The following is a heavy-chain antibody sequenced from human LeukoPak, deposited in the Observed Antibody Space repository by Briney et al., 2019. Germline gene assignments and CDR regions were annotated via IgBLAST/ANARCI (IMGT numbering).Heavy chain of an antibody. V-gene: IGHV3-23*01. Sequence: GGSLRLSCAASGFTFSSYAMSWVRQAPGKGLEWVSGPSGSGGSTYYADSVKGRFTISRDNSKNTLYLQMNSLRAEDTAVYYCAKVGGYDFWSGYPHDAFDYWGQGTLVTVSS. CDR2: PSGSGGST. D-gene: IGHD3-3*01. CDR1: GFTFSSYA. J-gene: IGHJ4*02. CDR3: AKVGGYDFWSGYPHDAFDY.